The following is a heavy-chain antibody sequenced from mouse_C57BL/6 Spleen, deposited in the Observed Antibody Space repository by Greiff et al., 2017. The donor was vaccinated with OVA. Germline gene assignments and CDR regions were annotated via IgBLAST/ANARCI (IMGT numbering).Heavy chain of an antibody. J-gene: IGHJ3*01. CDR1: GYAFSSSW. V-gene: IGHV1-82*01. D-gene: IGHD1-1*01. CDR2: IYPGDGDT. Sequence: LQESGPELVKPGASVKISCKASGYAFSSSWMNWVKQRPGKGLEWIGRIYPGDGDTNYNGKFKGKATLTADKSSSTAYMQRSSLTSEDSAVYFCARPYYYGSSQAWFAYWGQGTLVTVSA. CDR3: ARPYYYGSSQAWFAY.